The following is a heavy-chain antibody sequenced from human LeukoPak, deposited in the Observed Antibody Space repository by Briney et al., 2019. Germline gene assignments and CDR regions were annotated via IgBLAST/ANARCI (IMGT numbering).Heavy chain of an antibody. CDR1: GYTFTNYD. CDR3: ARALSWTTESYYYMDV. J-gene: IGHJ6*03. V-gene: IGHV1-8*01. Sequence: ASLKVSCKASGYTFTNYDINWVRHAAGQGLEWMGWMNPNSGNTGYAQKFQDRVTMTKNTSITTAYMDLSSLRSEDTAVYYCARALSWTTESYYYMDVWGKGTTVTVSS. D-gene: IGHD3/OR15-3a*01. CDR2: MNPNSGNT.